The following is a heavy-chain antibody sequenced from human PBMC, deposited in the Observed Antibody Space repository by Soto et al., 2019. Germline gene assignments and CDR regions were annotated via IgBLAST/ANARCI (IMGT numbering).Heavy chain of an antibody. CDR1: GYTFTSYC. V-gene: IGHV1-3*01. D-gene: IGHD6-13*01. J-gene: IGHJ5*02. CDR2: INAANGDT. CDR3: VRRHVSATGIDWFDP. Sequence: ASVKVSCKASGYTFTSYCIHWVRQAPGQRLEWMGWINAANGDTKYSPKFQGRVNITRDTSASTAYMELSSLRSEDTAVYYCVRRHVSATGIDWFDPWGQGTLVTVSS.